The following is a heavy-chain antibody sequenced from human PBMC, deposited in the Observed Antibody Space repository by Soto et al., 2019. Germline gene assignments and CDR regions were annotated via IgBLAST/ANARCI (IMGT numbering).Heavy chain of an antibody. D-gene: IGHD3-16*02. V-gene: IGHV4-59*01. CDR1: DGSLSPNY. Sequence: PSETLSLTCTVSDGSLSPNYWSWIRQSPGKGLEWIGYIYYAGSTTYNPSLKSRVTISVDTSKNQFSLKLSSVTAADTAVYYCAREGGMITFGGVIDNWGQGTLVTVS. CDR3: AREGGMITFGGVIDN. J-gene: IGHJ4*02. CDR2: IYYAGST.